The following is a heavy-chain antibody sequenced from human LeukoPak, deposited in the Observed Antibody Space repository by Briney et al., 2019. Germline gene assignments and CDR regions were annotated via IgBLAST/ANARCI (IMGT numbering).Heavy chain of an antibody. CDR2: IWYDGSNK. D-gene: IGHD4-17*01. CDR1: GFTFSSYG. Sequence: GGSLRLSCAASGFTFSSYGMHWVRRAPGKGLEWVAVIWYDGSNKYYADSVKGRFTISRDNSKNTLYLQMNSLRAEDTAVYYCAKARDYGDYPHWGQGTLVTVSS. J-gene: IGHJ4*02. CDR3: AKARDYGDYPH. V-gene: IGHV3-33*06.